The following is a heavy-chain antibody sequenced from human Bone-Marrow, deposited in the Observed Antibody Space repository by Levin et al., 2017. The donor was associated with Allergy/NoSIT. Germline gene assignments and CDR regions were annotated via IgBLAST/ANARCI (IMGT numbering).Heavy chain of an antibody. CDR3: ARGGSGSYPRDDGFDI. V-gene: IGHV3-33*01. Sequence: GGSLRLSCAASGFSLSSSGIHWVRQAPGKGLEWVALIWSGESIGYYADSVKGRFTISRDHSKNTLYLQMNSLRAEDTAIYYCARGGSGSYPRDDGFDIWGQGTAVTVSS. CDR1: GFSLSSSG. J-gene: IGHJ3*02. CDR2: IWSGESIG. D-gene: IGHD3-3*01.